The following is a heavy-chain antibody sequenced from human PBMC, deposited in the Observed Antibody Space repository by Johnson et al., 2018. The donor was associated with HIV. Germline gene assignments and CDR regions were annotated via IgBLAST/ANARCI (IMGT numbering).Heavy chain of an antibody. J-gene: IGHJ3*02. CDR3: ASDWGSRHAFDI. Sequence: QVQLVESGGGVVQPGMSLRLSCAASGFTFSSYAMHWVRQAPGKGLEWVAVISYDGSNKYYADSVKGRFTISRDNSKNTLYLQMNSLRAEDTAVYYCASDWGSRHAFDIWGQGTMVTVSS. V-gene: IGHV3-30*04. CDR1: GFTFSSYA. CDR2: ISYDGSNK. D-gene: IGHD7-27*01.